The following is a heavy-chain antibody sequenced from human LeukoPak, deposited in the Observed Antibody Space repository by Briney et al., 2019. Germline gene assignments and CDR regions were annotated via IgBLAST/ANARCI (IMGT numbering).Heavy chain of an antibody. V-gene: IGHV3-48*03. Sequence: GGSLRLSCEASGFTFSSYEMNWVRQAPGKGLEWISYISSGGMTIHYADSVRGGFTVSRDNTKNSLFLQMDSLRAEDTAVYFCARDDYDIVTGYYSMYSYGVDVWGQGTAVTVSS. CDR3: ARDDYDIVTGYYSMYSYGVDV. CDR2: ISSGGMTI. D-gene: IGHD3-9*01. CDR1: GFTFSSYE. J-gene: IGHJ6*02.